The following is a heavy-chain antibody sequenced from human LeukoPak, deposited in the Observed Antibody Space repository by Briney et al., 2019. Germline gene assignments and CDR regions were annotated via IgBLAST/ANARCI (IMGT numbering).Heavy chain of an antibody. Sequence: AGESLKISCQGSGYTFTSYWIGWVRQMPVKGLEWMGSIYPGDSDTKYSPSFQGQVTISVDKSTNTAYLQWKSLKASDTAMYYCARGDVVRGVSWFDSWGQGALVTVSS. CDR1: GYTFTSYW. CDR2: IYPGDSDT. CDR3: ARGDVVRGVSWFDS. J-gene: IGHJ5*01. V-gene: IGHV5-51*01. D-gene: IGHD2-21*02.